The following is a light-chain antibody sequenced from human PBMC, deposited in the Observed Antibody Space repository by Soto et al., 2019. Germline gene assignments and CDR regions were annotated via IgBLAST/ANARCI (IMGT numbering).Light chain of an antibody. V-gene: IGKV1-9*01. J-gene: IGKJ3*01. Sequence: DIQLTPSPSFLSASVGDRVTITCRASQGISSYLAWYQQKPGKAPKLLIYAASTLQSGVPSRFSGSGPGTEVTLTISSLQPEDLATYYGQQRTSYPLFTVGPGTKVDIK. CDR3: QQRTSYPLFT. CDR2: AAS. CDR1: QGISSY.